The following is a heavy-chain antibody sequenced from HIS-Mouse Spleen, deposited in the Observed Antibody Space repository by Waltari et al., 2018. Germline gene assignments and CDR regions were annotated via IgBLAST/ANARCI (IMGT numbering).Heavy chain of an antibody. V-gene: IGHV4-39*07. CDR2: IYYSGST. CDR1: GGSISSSSYY. J-gene: IGHJ2*01. CDR3: AREIPYSSSWYDWYFDL. D-gene: IGHD6-13*01. Sequence: LHLQESGPGLVKPLETLSLTCTVSGGSISSSSYYWGGVRQPPGKGLACIGSIYYSGSTYYNPSLKSRVTISVDTSKNQFSLKLSSVTAADTAVYYCAREIPYSSSWYDWYFDLWGRGTLVTVSS.